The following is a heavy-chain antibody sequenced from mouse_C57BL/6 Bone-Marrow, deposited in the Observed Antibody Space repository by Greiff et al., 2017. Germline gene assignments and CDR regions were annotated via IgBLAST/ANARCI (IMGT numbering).Heavy chain of an antibody. D-gene: IGHD2-2*01. J-gene: IGHJ1*03. CDR1: GYTFTSYW. Sequence: VQLQQPGAELVRPGTSVKLSCKASGYTFTSYWMHWVKQRPGQGLEWIGVIDPSDSYTNYNQKFKGKATLTVDTSSSTAYMQISSLTSEDSAVYYCASVYYGYGTPHWYFDVWGTGTTVTVSA. CDR3: ASVYYGYGTPHWYFDV. CDR2: IDPSDSYT. V-gene: IGHV1-59*01.